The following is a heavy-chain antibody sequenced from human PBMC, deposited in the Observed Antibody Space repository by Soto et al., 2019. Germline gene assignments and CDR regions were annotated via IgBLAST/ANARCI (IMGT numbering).Heavy chain of an antibody. CDR2: IYSGGST. CDR1: GFTVSSNY. J-gene: IGHJ6*02. CDR3: ASDRRTTDGMDV. D-gene: IGHD1-7*01. Sequence: EVQLVESGGGLVQPGGSLRLSCAASGFTVSSNYMSWVRQAPGKGLEWVSVIYSGGSTYYADSVKGRFTISRDNSKNTLYLQMNSLRAEDTAVYYCASDRRTTDGMDVWCQGTTVTVSS. V-gene: IGHV3-66*01.